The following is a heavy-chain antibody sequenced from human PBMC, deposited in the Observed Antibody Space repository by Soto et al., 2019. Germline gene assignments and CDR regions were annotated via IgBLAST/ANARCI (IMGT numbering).Heavy chain of an antibody. J-gene: IGHJ3*02. CDR2: ISGSAGTI. D-gene: IGHD2-2*01. CDR3: AKDIVVVPAAKDAFDI. Sequence: EVQLLESGGGLVQPGGSLRLSCAASGFSFSSYAMTWVRQAPGKGLEWVSAISGSAGTIYYADSVKGRFTISRDNSKNTLYMQLNRLRAEDTAVYYCAKDIVVVPAAKDAFDIWGQGTMVTVSS. CDR1: GFSFSSYA. V-gene: IGHV3-23*01.